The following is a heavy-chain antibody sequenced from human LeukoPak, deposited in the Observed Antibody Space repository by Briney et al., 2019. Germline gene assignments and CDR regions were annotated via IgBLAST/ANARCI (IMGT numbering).Heavy chain of an antibody. V-gene: IGHV3-23*01. J-gene: IGHJ4*02. Sequence: GGSLRLSCAASGFSFDNYAMTWVRQAPGKGLEWVSAISGSGGSTYYADSVKGRFTISRDNSKNTLYLQMNSLRAEDTAVYYCAKVAKPVAVAGFDYWGQGTLVTVSS. CDR1: GFSFDNYA. D-gene: IGHD6-19*01. CDR2: ISGSGGST. CDR3: AKVAKPVAVAGFDY.